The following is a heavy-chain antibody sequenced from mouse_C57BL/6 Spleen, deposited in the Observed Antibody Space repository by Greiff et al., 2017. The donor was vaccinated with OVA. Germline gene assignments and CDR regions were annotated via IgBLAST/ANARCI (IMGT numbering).Heavy chain of an antibody. CDR1: GFTFSSYA. CDR3: TRDLTTVVGDWYFDV. D-gene: IGHD1-1*01. CDR2: ISSGGDYI. Sequence: EVKLMESGEGLVKPGGSLKLSCAASGFTFSSYAMSWVRQTPEKRLEWVAYISSGGDYIYYADTVKGRFTISRDNARNTLYLQMSSLKSEDTAMYYCTRDLTTVVGDWYFDVWGTGTTVTVSS. V-gene: IGHV5-9-1*02. J-gene: IGHJ1*03.